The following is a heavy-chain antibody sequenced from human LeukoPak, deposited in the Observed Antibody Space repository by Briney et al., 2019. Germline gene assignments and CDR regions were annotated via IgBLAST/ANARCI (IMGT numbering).Heavy chain of an antibody. CDR2: ISSSSSYI. D-gene: IGHD6-19*01. V-gene: IGHV3-21*01. J-gene: IGHJ4*02. CDR1: GFTFSSYS. CDR3: ARDHIAVAEVVDY. Sequence: GGSLRLSCAASGFTFSSYSMNWVRQAPGKGLEWVSSISSSSSYIYYADSVKGRFTISRDNAKNSLYLQMNSLRAEDTAVYYCARDHIAVAEVVDYWGQGTLATVSS.